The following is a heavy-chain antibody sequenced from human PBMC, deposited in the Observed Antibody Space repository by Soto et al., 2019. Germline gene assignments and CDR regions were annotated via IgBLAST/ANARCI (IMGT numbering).Heavy chain of an antibody. V-gene: IGHV4-31*11. Sequence: PSETLSLTCAVSGGSISSGDYYWNWIRQHPGKGLEWIGYTYHSGSTSYNPSLKSRITISVDTSKNQFSLKVTSVTAADTAVYYCARGVGTAWPHDSWGQRALVTVSS. D-gene: IGHD2-21*02. J-gene: IGHJ4*02. CDR1: GGSISSGDYY. CDR3: ARGVGTAWPHDS. CDR2: TYHSGST.